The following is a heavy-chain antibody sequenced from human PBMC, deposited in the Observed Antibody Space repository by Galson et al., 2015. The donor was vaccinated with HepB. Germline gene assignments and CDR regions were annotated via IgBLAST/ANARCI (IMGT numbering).Heavy chain of an antibody. V-gene: IGHV3-30*18. Sequence: SLRLSCAASGFTFSSYGMHWVRQAPGKGLEWVAVISYDGSNKYYADSVKGRFTIPRDNSKNTLYLQMNSLRAEDTAVYYCAKDVDTEGTYYGMDVWGQGTTVTVSS. J-gene: IGHJ6*02. D-gene: IGHD5-18*01. CDR1: GFTFSSYG. CDR3: AKDVDTEGTYYGMDV. CDR2: ISYDGSNK.